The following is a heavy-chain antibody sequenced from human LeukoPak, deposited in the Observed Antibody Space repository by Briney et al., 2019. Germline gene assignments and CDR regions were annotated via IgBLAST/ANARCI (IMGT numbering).Heavy chain of an antibody. CDR3: AKESGKFDY. V-gene: IGHV3-43*02. CDR1: GLPIADSG. Sequence: GGSLRLSGVASGLPIADSGMHWVRQAPGKGLEWVSLISGDGVSTFYADSVKGRFSISRDNSKNSLYLEMNSLRTEDAAMYYCAKESGKFDYWGQGTLVAVSS. J-gene: IGHJ4*02. CDR2: ISGDGVST.